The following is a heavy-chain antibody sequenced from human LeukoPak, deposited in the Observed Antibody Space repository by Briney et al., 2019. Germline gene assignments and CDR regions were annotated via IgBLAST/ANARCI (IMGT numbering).Heavy chain of an antibody. V-gene: IGHV3-23*01. CDR2: ITGSGDNT. J-gene: IGHJ4*02. Sequence: PGGSLRLSCAASGFTFTSYAMSWVRQAPGKGLEWVSTITGSGDNTFYADSVKGRFTISRDNAKNSLYLHMNSLRADDTAVYYCARARSTSSYDYWGQGTLVTVSS. D-gene: IGHD2-2*01. CDR1: GFTFTSYA. CDR3: ARARSTSSYDY.